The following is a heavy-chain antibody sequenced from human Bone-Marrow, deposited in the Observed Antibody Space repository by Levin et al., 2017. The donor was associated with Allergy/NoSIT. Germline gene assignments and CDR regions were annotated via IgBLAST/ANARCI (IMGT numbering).Heavy chain of an antibody. V-gene: IGHV3-23*01. CDR2: ISGSGGNT. Sequence: ASVKVSCAASGFIFRNYAMNWVRQAPGKGLEWVSQISGSGGNTHYADSVKGRFTFSRDNSKNTLYLQMNSLRVEDTAVYYCAGYDTSAYHSPFDYWGQGTLVTVSS. D-gene: IGHD3-22*01. CDR3: AGYDTSAYHSPFDY. CDR1: GFIFRNYA. J-gene: IGHJ4*02.